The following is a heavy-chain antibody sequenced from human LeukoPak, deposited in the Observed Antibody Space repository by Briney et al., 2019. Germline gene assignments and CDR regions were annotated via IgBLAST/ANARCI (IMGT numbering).Heavy chain of an antibody. J-gene: IGHJ4*02. CDR1: GGTFSSYA. V-gene: IGHV1-69*05. CDR2: IIPIFGTA. D-gene: IGHD3-22*01. CDR3: ARAYYDSSGYYLAPVYFDY. Sequence: SVKVSCKASGGTFSSYAISWVRQAPGQGLEWMGRIIPIFGTANYAQKFQGRVTITTDESTSTAYMELSSLRSEDTAVYYCARAYYDSSGYYLAPVYFDYWGQGTLVTVSS.